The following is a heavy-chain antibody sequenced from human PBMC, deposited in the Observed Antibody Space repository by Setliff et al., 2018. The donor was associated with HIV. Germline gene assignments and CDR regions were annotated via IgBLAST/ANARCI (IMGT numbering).Heavy chain of an antibody. J-gene: IGHJ4*02. V-gene: IGHV4-59*01. CDR3: ARDQSDWFY. D-gene: IGHD3-3*01. CDR2: MYCSGNT. Sequence: PSETLSLTCTVSGVSISNYYWSWIRQPPGKGLEWIGYMYCSGNTNYNPSLKSRVTISVDTSKSQFSLKLNSVTAADTAVYYCARDQSDWFYWGQGTLVTVSS. CDR1: GVSISNYY.